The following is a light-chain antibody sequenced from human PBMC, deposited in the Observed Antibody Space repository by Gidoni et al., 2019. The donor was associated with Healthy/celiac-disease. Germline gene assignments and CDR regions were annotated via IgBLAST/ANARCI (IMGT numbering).Light chain of an antibody. CDR2: CAS. CDR1: QCVSRN. CDR3: QQYNNGPLLT. V-gene: IGKV3-15*01. Sequence: EIVMTQSPATLSVSPGERATLSCTASQCVSRNLAWYQPKPGQAPRLLTYCASNRATGLPAGFSGSVSGTEFTLTISSLQSEDFAVYYCQQYNNGPLLTFGGGTKVEIK. J-gene: IGKJ4*01.